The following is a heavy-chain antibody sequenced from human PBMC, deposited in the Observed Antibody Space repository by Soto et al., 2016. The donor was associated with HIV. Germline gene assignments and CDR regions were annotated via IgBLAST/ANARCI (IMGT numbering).Heavy chain of an antibody. CDR3: TTVGRGTRDY. D-gene: IGHD6-25*01. J-gene: IGHJ4*02. CDR1: GFSFNNVW. V-gene: IGHV3-15*01. CDR2: VKSKVDGGTI. Sequence: EVQLEESGGGLVKPGGSLRLSCAASGFSFNNVWLSWVRQAPGKGLEWLGRVKSKVDGGTIDYAAPVKDRFSISRDDPKNTVYLQMNSLKTXDTGLYYRTTVGRGTRDYXGQGTLVTV.